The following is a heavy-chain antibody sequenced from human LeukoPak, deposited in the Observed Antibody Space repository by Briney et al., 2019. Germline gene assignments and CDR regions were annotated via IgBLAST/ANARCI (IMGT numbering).Heavy chain of an antibody. D-gene: IGHD5-24*01. V-gene: IGHV3-30-3*01. CDR2: ISYDGSSK. CDR3: ARGQRSADGHLLIDY. J-gene: IGHJ4*02. Sequence: PGGSLKLSCAASGFTFSTYPMHWVRQVPGKGLDWVTYISYDGSSKMYADSVKGRFTISRDNSKNTLYLQTNSLRAEDTAIYYCARGQRSADGHLLIDYWGQGTQVTVSS. CDR1: GFTFSTYP.